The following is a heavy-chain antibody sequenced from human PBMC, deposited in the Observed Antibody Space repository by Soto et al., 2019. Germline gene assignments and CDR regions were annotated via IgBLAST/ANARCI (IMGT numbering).Heavy chain of an antibody. CDR3: AKVIAAAGTGYWFDP. J-gene: IGHJ5*02. Sequence: EVQLLESGGGSVQPGGSLRLSCAASGFTFSSYAMSWVRQAPGKGLEWVSAISGSGGSTYYADSVKGRFTISRDNSKNTLYLQMNSLRAEDTAGYYCAKVIAAAGTGYWFDPWGQGTLVTVSS. V-gene: IGHV3-23*01. D-gene: IGHD6-13*01. CDR1: GFTFSSYA. CDR2: ISGSGGST.